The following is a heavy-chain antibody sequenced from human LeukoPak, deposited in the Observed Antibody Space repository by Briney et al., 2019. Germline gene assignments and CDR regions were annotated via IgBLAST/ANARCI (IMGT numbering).Heavy chain of an antibody. J-gene: IGHJ4*01. CDR2: IYHSGST. V-gene: IGHV4-4*02. Sequence: PSETLSLTCAVSGGSISSSNWWSWVRQPPGKGLEWIGEIYHSGSTNYNPSLKSRVTISVDVSKHQFSLKLNSVTAADTAVYYCATHLTERTARPAFEYWGHGTLVSVSS. CDR1: GGSISSSNW. CDR3: ATHLTERTARPAFEY. D-gene: IGHD6-6*01.